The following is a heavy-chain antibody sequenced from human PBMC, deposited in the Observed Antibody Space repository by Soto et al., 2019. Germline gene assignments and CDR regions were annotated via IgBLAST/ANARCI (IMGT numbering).Heavy chain of an antibody. V-gene: IGHV4-4*07. CDR3: ARGLWFGEPGLAVYGIDV. CDR2: SYTSATT. D-gene: IGHD3-10*01. J-gene: IGHJ6*02. CDR1: GGSISSYY. Sequence: SQPVPLTGTASGGSISSYYRSWIRQPAGKGVEWSGRSYTSATTNYNPSLKSRVTMSVDTSKNQFSLKLSSVTAAATAVYYCARGLWFGEPGLAVYGIDVWCQGTTVTVSS.